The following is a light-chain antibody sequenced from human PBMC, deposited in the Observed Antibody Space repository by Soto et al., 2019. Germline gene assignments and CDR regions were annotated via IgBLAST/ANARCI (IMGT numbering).Light chain of an antibody. J-gene: IGKJ2*01. Sequence: ELVLTQSPGTLSLSPGERATLSYRASQSVSSSYLAWYQQKPGQAPRLLIYGASSRATGIPDRFSGSGSGTDFTLTISRLEPEDFAVYYCQQYGSSPPYTFGQGTKLEIK. CDR1: QSVSSSY. CDR3: QQYGSSPPYT. V-gene: IGKV3-20*01. CDR2: GAS.